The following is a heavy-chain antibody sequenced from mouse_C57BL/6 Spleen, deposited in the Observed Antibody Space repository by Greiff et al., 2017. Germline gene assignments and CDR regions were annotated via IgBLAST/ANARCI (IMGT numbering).Heavy chain of an antibody. D-gene: IGHD2-1*01. CDR3: ASIYYGNYVYFDY. V-gene: IGHV1-66*01. Sequence: QVQLQQSGPELVKPGASVKISCKASGYSFTSYYIHWVKQRPGQGLEWIGWIYPGSGNTKYNEKFKGKATLTADTSSSTAYMQLSSLTSEDSAVYYCASIYYGNYVYFDYWGQGTTLTVSS. J-gene: IGHJ2*01. CDR1: GYSFTSYY. CDR2: IYPGSGNT.